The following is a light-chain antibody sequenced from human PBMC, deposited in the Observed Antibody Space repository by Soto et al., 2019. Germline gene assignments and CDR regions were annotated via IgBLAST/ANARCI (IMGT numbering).Light chain of an antibody. J-gene: IGKJ3*01. CDR1: QSVLYSSNNKNY. CDR2: LES. V-gene: IGKV4-1*01. Sequence: DIVMTQSPDSLAVSLGERATINCKSSQSVLYSSNNKNYLAWYQKKPGQHPTLLIYLESTRESGVPDRFGGSGSGTGFTLTIRSLQAEDLALYYCQQYYNTPFTFGRGTKVDIK. CDR3: QQYYNTPFT.